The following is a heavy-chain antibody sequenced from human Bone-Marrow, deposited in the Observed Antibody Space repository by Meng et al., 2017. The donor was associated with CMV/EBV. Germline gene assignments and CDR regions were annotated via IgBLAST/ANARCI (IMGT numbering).Heavy chain of an antibody. V-gene: IGHV3-21*04. Sequence: GGSLRLSCAASGFTFSSYEMNWVRQAPGKGLEWVSSISSSSSYIYYADSVKGRFTISRDNAKNSLYLQMNSLRAEDTAVYYCARAKFTSNWGGGSNFDYWGQGSLVAVSS. CDR3: ARAKFTSNWGGGSNFDY. D-gene: IGHD7-27*01. CDR1: GFTFSSYE. J-gene: IGHJ4*02. CDR2: ISSSSSYI.